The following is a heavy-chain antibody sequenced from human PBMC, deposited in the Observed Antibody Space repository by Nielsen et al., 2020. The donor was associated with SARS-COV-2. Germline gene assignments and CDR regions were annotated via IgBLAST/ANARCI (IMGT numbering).Heavy chain of an antibody. CDR2: INHSGST. J-gene: IGHJ6*03. D-gene: IGHD3-9*01. V-gene: IGHV4-34*01. CDR3: ARGRYFDSYYMDV. Sequence: SETLSLTCAVYGGSFSGYYWSWIRQPPGKGLEWIGEINHSGSTNYNPPLKSRVTISVDTSKNQFSLKLSSVTAADTAVYYCARGRYFDSYYMDVWGKGTTVTVSS. CDR1: GGSFSGYY.